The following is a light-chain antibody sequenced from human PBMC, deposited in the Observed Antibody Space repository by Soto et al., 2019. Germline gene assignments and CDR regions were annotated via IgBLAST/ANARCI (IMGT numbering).Light chain of an antibody. V-gene: IGKV1-39*01. CDR3: QQSYSTPFT. J-gene: IGKJ3*01. Sequence: DIQMSQSPSSLSASVGDRVSITCRASQSISSYLNWYQQKPGKAPKLLTYTASSLQSGIPSRFSGGGSGTDFTLTISNLQPEDFATYYCQQSYSTPFTFGPGTKVDLK. CDR2: TAS. CDR1: QSISSY.